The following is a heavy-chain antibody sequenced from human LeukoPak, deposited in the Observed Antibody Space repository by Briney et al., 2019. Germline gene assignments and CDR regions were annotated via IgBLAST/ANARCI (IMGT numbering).Heavy chain of an antibody. CDR1: GFTFSSYA. V-gene: IGHV3-64*01. J-gene: IGHJ4*02. CDR2: ISGNGGST. CDR3: ARGDSSGYSDFDY. Sequence: PGGSLRLSCAASGFTFSSYAMHWVRQAPGKGLEYVSAISGNGGSTYYANSVKGRFTISRDNSKNTLYLQMGSLRAEDMAVYYFARGDSSGYSDFDYWGQGTLVTVSS. D-gene: IGHD3-22*01.